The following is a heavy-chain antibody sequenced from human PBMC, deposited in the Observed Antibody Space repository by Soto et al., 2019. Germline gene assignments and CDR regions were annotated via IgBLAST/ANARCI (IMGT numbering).Heavy chain of an antibody. CDR3: ASVGSSSGPIDY. CDR1: GFTFSDYY. V-gene: IGHV3-11*06. CDR2: ISSSSSYT. Sequence: GGSLRLSCAASGFTFSDYYMSWIRQAPGKGLEWVSYISSSSSYTNYADSVKGRFIISRDNAKNSLYLQMNSLRAEDTAVYYCASVGSSSGPIDYWGQGTLVTVSS. D-gene: IGHD6-6*01. J-gene: IGHJ4*02.